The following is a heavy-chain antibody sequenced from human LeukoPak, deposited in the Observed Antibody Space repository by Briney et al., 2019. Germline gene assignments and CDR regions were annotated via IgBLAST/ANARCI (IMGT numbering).Heavy chain of an antibody. D-gene: IGHD6-25*01. CDR2: INPSGGTT. CDR3: ARRFSSSAWLDWYFDL. J-gene: IGHJ2*01. CDR1: GFTFNNFA. Sequence: GGSLRLSCAASGFTFNNFAMSWVRQAPGKGLEWVSTINPSGGTTYYADSVKGRFAISRDNSRNTLTLQMDSQRADDTALYYCARRFSSSAWLDWYFDLWGRGTLVKVSS. V-gene: IGHV3-23*01.